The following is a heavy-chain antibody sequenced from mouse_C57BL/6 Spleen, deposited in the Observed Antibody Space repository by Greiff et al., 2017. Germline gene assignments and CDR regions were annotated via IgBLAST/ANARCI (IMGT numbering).Heavy chain of an antibody. CDR2: ISSGSSTI. CDR1: GFTFSDYG. J-gene: IGHJ2*01. V-gene: IGHV5-17*01. CDR3: ARGPAFDY. Sequence: EVQLVESGGGLVKPGGSLKLSCAASGFTFSDYGMHWVRQAPEKGLEWVAYISSGSSTIYYADTVKGRFTISRDKAKNTLFLQKTILRSDGTAMYYCARGPAFDYWGQGTTLTVSS.